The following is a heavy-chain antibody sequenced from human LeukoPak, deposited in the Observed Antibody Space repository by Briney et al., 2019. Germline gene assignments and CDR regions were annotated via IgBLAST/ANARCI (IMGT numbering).Heavy chain of an antibody. CDR2: ISSSSSYI. Sequence: GGSLRLSCAASGFTFSSYSMNWVRQAPGKGLEWVSSISSSSSYIYYADSVKGRFTISRDNAKNSLYLQMNSLRAEDTAVYYCARGRGPRGFRYYYYYMDVWGKGTTVTVSS. CDR3: ARGRGPRGFRYYYYYMDV. CDR1: GFTFSSYS. V-gene: IGHV3-21*01. J-gene: IGHJ6*03. D-gene: IGHD3-10*01.